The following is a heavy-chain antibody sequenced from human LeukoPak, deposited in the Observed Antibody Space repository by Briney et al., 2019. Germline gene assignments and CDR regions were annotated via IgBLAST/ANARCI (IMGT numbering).Heavy chain of an antibody. CDR3: ARHYVGSSSWYPGGYFDY. CDR2: IYYSGST. D-gene: IGHD6-13*01. J-gene: IGHJ4*02. CDR1: GGSISSYY. Sequence: SETLPLTCTVSGGSISSYYWSWIRQPPGKGLEWIGYIYYSGSTNYNPSLKSRVTISVDTSKNQFSLKLSSVTAADTAVYYCARHYVGSSSWYPGGYFDYWGQGTLVTVSS. V-gene: IGHV4-59*08.